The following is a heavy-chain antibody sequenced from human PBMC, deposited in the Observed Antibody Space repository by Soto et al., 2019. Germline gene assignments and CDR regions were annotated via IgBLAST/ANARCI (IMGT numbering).Heavy chain of an antibody. V-gene: IGHV3-30*18. CDR2: ISYDGSNK. D-gene: IGHD6-6*01. CDR3: AKDRSESSSVDP. CDR1: GFTFSSYG. J-gene: IGHJ5*02. Sequence: ESGGGVVQPGRSLRLSCAASGFTFSSYGMHWVRQAPGKGLEWVAVISYDGSNKYYADSVKGRFTISRDNSKNTLYLQMNSLRAEDTAVYYCAKDRSESSSVDPWGQGTLVTVSS.